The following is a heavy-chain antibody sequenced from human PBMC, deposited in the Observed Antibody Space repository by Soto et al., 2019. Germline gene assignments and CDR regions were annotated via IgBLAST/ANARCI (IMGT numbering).Heavy chain of an antibody. CDR1: GFTFSAYS. Sequence: GGSLRLSCVASGFTFSAYSMSWVRQAPGQGLEWVSSITSSSTYIYYTRSVEGRFTISRDDAKNSLHLQMNSLRAEDTAVYYCARDLVEGYGLARQPDYWGPGTLVEVSS. J-gene: IGHJ4*02. CDR2: ITSSSTYI. CDR3: ARDLVEGYGLARQPDY. V-gene: IGHV3-21*06. D-gene: IGHD5-18*01.